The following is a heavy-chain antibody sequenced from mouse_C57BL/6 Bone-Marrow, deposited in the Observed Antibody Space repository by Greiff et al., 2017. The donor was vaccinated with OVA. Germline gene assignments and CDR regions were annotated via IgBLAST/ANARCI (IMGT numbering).Heavy chain of an antibody. CDR1: GYTFTSYW. Sequence: QVQLKQPGAELVKPGASVKLSCKASGYTFTSYWMQWVKQRPGQGLEWIGEIDPSDSYTNYNQKFKGKATLTVDTSSSTAYMQLSSLTSEDSAVYYCARGGYYGSSSYYFDYWGQGTTLTVSS. D-gene: IGHD1-1*01. J-gene: IGHJ2*01. CDR3: ARGGYYGSSSYYFDY. V-gene: IGHV1-50*01. CDR2: IDPSDSYT.